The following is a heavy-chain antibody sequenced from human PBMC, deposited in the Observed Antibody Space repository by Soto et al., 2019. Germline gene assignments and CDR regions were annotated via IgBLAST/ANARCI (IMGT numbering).Heavy chain of an antibody. V-gene: IGHV4-4*02. CDR1: GGSMSSSNW. Sequence: ETLSLTFAVSGGSMSSSNWWRWVRQPPGKGLEWIGEIYHSGSTNYNPYLKSRVTISVDKSKNQFSLKLSSVTAADTAVYHCARGSSYSNYGWFDPWGQGTLVTVSS. CDR3: ARGSSYSNYGWFDP. D-gene: IGHD4-4*01. J-gene: IGHJ5*02. CDR2: IYHSGST.